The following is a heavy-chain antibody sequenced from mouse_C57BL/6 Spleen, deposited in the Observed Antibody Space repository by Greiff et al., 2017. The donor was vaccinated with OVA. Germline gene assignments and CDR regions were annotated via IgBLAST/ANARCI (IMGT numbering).Heavy chain of an antibody. CDR1: GFNIKNTY. D-gene: IGHD2-12*01. CDR3: SPYDEFAY. J-gene: IGHJ3*01. CDR2: IDPANGNT. Sequence: EVKLVESVAELVRPGASVKLSCTASGFNIKNTYMHWVKQRTEQGLDWIGRIDPANGNTKYAPKFQGKATITADTSSNTAYLQLCSLTSEDTAIYCCSPYDEFAYWGQGTLVTVSA. V-gene: IGHV14-3*01.